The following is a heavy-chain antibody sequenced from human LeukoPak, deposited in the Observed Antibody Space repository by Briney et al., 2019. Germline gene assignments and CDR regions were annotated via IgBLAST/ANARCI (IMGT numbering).Heavy chain of an antibody. CDR2: INPSGGST. CDR3: ARGQIVVVPPQLNVDY. CDR1: GYTFTSYY. Sequence: ASVKVSCKASGYTFTSYYMHWVRQAPGQGLEWMGIINPSGGSTSYAQKFQGRVTMTRDTSTSTAYMELSSLRSEDTAVYYCARGQIVVVPPQLNVDYWGQGTLVTVSS. D-gene: IGHD2-2*01. V-gene: IGHV1-46*01. J-gene: IGHJ4*02.